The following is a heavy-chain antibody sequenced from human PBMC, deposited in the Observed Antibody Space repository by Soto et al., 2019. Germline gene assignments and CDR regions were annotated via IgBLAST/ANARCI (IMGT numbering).Heavy chain of an antibody. CDR2: ISSGSAFI. Sequence: EVQVVESGGGLVKPGGSLRLSCNFSFSMYSMDWVRQAPGKGLEWVASISSGSAFIKYADSVKGRFTISRDNAKNSVSLQMSSLRVEDTAMYYCTRDQGVSYDSWFDPWGRGTLVTVSS. J-gene: IGHJ5*02. CDR3: TRDQGVSYDSWFDP. V-gene: IGHV3-21*01. D-gene: IGHD1-26*01. CDR1: FSMYS.